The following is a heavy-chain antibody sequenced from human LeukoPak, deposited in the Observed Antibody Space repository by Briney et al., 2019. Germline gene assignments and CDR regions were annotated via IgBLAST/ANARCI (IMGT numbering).Heavy chain of an antibody. J-gene: IGHJ4*01. Sequence: GGSLRLSCAASGFTFNDYQMSWIRQAPGKGPEWVSYISNSGTTIFYADSVRGRFTVSRDNARNSLLLQMDYLSAEDTAVYYCAREGYSCSFDYWGQGALVTVSS. CDR2: ISNSGTTI. V-gene: IGHV3-11*01. D-gene: IGHD1-1*01. CDR1: GFTFNDYQ. CDR3: AREGYSCSFDY.